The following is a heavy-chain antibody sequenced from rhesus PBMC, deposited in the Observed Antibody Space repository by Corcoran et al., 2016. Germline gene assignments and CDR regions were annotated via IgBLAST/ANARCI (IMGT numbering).Heavy chain of an antibody. CDR3: ARGGYSGYSWTDHFDY. V-gene: IGHV4S11*01. D-gene: IGHD5-30*01. CDR2: IYGSGSRA. Sequence: QLQLQESGPGLVKPSETLSLTCAVSGGSISTDYWSGIRQAPGKGLGGSGYIYGSGSRANSHPSLKSRVPLAVDTSKNQLSLELSSVTAADTAGYYCARGGYSGYSWTDHFDYWGQGVLVTVSS. J-gene: IGHJ4*01. CDR1: GGSISTDY.